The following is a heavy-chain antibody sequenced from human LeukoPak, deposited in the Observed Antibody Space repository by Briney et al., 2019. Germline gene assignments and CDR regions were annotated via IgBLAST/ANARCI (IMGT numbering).Heavy chain of an antibody. V-gene: IGHV3-30*18. CDR2: ISYDGSNK. CDR1: GFTFSSYG. D-gene: IGHD3-22*01. Sequence: GGSLRLSCAASGFTFSSYGMHWVRQAPGKGLEWVAVISYDGSNKYYADSVKGRFTISRDNSKNTLYLQMNSLRAEDTAKYYCAKSRGIYDTSGWRTFDCWGQGTLVTVSP. J-gene: IGHJ4*02. CDR3: AKSRGIYDTSGWRTFDC.